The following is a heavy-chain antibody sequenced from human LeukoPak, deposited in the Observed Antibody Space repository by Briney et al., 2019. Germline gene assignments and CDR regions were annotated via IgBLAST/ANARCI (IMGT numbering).Heavy chain of an antibody. J-gene: IGHJ4*02. CDR3: ARVLVGAYGDDGFDY. V-gene: IGHV3-30*02. CDR1: GFTFSSYG. CDR2: IRYDGSNK. D-gene: IGHD1-26*01. Sequence: GGSLRLSFAASGFTFSSYGIHWVRHAPAQGLGWVSFIRYDGSNKYYADSVKGRFTISRDNAKNTLYLQMNSLRAEDTAVHYCARVLVGAYGDDGFDYWGQGTLVTVSS.